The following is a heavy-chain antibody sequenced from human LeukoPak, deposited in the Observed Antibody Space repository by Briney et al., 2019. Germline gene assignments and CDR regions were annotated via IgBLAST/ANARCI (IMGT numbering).Heavy chain of an antibody. Sequence: GASVKVSCKASGGTFNSYTISWVRQAPGQGLEWMGGIIPIFGTTNYARKFRGRVTLTADKSTRTAYMELSSLRAEDTAVYYCATSRFSSGSVDDSWGQGTLVTVSS. CDR3: ATSRFSSGSVDDS. D-gene: IGHD3-22*01. CDR2: IIPIFGTT. J-gene: IGHJ4*02. V-gene: IGHV1-69*06. CDR1: GGTFNSYT.